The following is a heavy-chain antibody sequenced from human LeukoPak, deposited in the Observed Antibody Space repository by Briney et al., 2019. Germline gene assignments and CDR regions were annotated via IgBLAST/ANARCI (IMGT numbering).Heavy chain of an antibody. D-gene: IGHD6-6*01. CDR2: IYNSGST. J-gene: IGHJ4*02. V-gene: IGHV4-59*01. CDR3: ARDSGSSRPFDY. Sequence: PSETLSLTCTVSGGSISSYYWSWIRQPPGKGLEWIAYIYNSGSTNHNPSLKSRVTVSVDTSKNQFSLKLSSVTAADTAVYYCARDSGSSRPFDYWGQGTLVTVSS. CDR1: GGSISSYY.